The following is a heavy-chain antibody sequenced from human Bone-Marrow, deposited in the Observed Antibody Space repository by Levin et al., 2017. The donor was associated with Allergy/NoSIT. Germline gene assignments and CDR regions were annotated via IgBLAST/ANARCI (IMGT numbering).Heavy chain of an antibody. CDR3: ARRRVGYCSAISCPYFDH. CDR2: IFWNADQ. J-gene: IGHJ4*02. D-gene: IGHD2-2*01. Sequence: SGPTLVKPTQTLTLTCTFSGFSLRTAGEGVGWIRQSPGKALEWLALIFWNADQRYSPSVKSRLTITKDTSKNQVVLTMTNMDPVDTATYYCARRRVGYCSAISCPYFDHWGQGTLVSVSS. CDR1: GFSLRTAGEG. V-gene: IGHV2-5*01.